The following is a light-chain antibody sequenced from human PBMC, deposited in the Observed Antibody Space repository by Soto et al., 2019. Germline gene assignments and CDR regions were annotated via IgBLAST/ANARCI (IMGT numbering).Light chain of an antibody. CDR2: AAS. J-gene: IGKJ4*01. CDR3: QQFGSYPLT. CDR1: QSVRNNF. Sequence: VLPPSPGTLSLSPGARATLSCRPSQSVRNNFLAWYQQKPGQAPRILIYAASNRDTGIPDRFSGGGSETDFTLTISRLEPEDFAVYYCQQFGSYPLTFGGGTKVDIK. V-gene: IGKV3-20*01.